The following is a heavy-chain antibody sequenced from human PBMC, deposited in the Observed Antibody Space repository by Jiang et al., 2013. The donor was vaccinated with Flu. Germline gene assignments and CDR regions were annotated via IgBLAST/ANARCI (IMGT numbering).Heavy chain of an antibody. CDR1: GGTFSSYT. V-gene: IGHV1-69*02. CDR2: IIPILGIA. Sequence: GAEVKKPGSSVKVSCKASGGTFSSYTISWVRQAPGQGLEWMGRIIPILGIANYAQKFQGRVTITADKSTSTAYMELSSLRSEDTAVYYCAAKPSGGSGSFGVGAHDYWGQGTLVTVSS. J-gene: IGHJ4*02. D-gene: IGHD3-10*01. CDR3: AAKPSGGSGSFGVGAHDY.